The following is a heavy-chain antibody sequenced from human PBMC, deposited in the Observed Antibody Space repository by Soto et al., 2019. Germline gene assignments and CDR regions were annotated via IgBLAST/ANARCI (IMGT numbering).Heavy chain of an antibody. Sequence: GGSLRLSCTASGFTFGDYAMSWFRQAPGKGLEWVGFIRSKAYGGTTEYAASVRGRFTISRDSAKNSMYLQMNSLTVEDTAIYYCASLDTARIQIAGYWGQGIQVTVSS. CDR3: ASLDTARIQIAGY. CDR1: GFTFGDYA. CDR2: IRSKAYGGTT. D-gene: IGHD5-18*01. J-gene: IGHJ4*02. V-gene: IGHV3-49*01.